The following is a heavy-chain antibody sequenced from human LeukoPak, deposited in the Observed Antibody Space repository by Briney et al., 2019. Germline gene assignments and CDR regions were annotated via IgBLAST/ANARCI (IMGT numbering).Heavy chain of an antibody. CDR3: ARGVAARQKSWFDP. V-gene: IGHV3-9*01. CDR2: ISWNGNSI. CDR1: GFSFDDYA. Sequence: GGSLRLSCAASGFSFDDYAMHWVRQAPGKGLEWVSAISWNGNSIVYADSVKGRFTIARDNAKNSLYLQMNSLRAEDTAVYYCARGVAARQKSWFDPWGQGTLVTVSS. J-gene: IGHJ5*02. D-gene: IGHD6-6*01.